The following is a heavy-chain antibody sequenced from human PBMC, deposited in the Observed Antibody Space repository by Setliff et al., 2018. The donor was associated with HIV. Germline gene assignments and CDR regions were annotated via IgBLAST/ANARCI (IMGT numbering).Heavy chain of an antibody. CDR3: ARVPFGSGSYYFDF. CDR1: GASVSSDDYY. CDR2: IYYSGDT. Sequence: SETLSLTCTVSGASVSSDDYYWSWIRQPPGKGLEWIGYIYYSGDTYYNATLQSRATILLDTFKNQFFLTLTSVTAADTAVYFCARVPFGSGSYYFDFWGQGTLVTVSS. V-gene: IGHV4-30-4*01. J-gene: IGHJ4*02. D-gene: IGHD3-10*01.